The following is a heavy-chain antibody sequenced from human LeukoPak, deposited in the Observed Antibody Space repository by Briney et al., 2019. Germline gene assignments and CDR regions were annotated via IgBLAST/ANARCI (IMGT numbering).Heavy chain of an antibody. J-gene: IGHJ6*02. CDR3: ARDLITMVRGVIHSPPYYYGMDV. CDR2: INPSGGST. V-gene: IGHV1-46*01. Sequence: ASVKVSCKASGYTFTNYYIQWVRQAPGQGLEWMGIINPSGGSTSYAQKFQGRVTMTRDTSTSTVYMDLSSLRSEDTAVYYCARDLITMVRGVIHSPPYYYGMDVWGQGTTVTVSS. D-gene: IGHD3-10*01. CDR1: GYTFTNYY.